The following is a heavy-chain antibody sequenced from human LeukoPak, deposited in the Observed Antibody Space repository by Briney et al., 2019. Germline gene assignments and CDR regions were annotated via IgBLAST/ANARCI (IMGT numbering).Heavy chain of an antibody. CDR1: GFTFSNNG. V-gene: IGHV3-33*01. CDR3: GSSDASAYYQSIDY. J-gene: IGHJ4*02. D-gene: IGHD1-26*01. Sequence: PGTSLRLSCAASGFTFSNNGMHWVREAPDKGLEWLALIWVDGSNKYYADSVKGRFTISKDNSKKTLYLQMNSLRAEDTAVYYCGSSDASAYYQSIDYWGQGTLVTVSS. CDR2: IWVDGSNK.